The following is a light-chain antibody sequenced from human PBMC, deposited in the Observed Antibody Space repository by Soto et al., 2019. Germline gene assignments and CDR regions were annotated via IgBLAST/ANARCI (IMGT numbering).Light chain of an antibody. V-gene: IGKV1-5*03. Sequence: DIQMTQSPSTLSASVGDGVTISCRASQYVRNWLAWYQQKPGKAPRLLISKASSLQDGVPSRFSGSGSGTQFTLNITRLQPDDVATYYCQQYNTFSRTFGKGTRVDIK. J-gene: IGKJ1*01. CDR1: QYVRNW. CDR3: QQYNTFSRT. CDR2: KAS.